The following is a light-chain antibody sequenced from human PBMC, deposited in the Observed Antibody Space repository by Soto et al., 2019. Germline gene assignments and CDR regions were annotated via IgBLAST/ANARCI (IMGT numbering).Light chain of an antibody. CDR2: GAS. CDR1: QSVSSSY. CDR3: QQHSNF. V-gene: IGKV3D-20*02. Sequence: EVVLTQSPCTLSLSPGERATLSCRASQSVSSSYLACYQQKPGQAPRLLIYGASSRATGIPDRFSGSGSGTDFTLTISRLEPEDFAIYYCQQHSNFFGPGTKVD. J-gene: IGKJ3*01.